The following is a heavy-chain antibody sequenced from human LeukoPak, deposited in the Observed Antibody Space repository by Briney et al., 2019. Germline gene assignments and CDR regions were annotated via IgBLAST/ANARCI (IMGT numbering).Heavy chain of an antibody. CDR3: ARDSSGYYGKAFDY. V-gene: IGHV4-4*02. J-gene: IGHJ4*02. D-gene: IGHD3-22*01. CDR2: IYHSGST. CDR1: GGSISSSNW. Sequence: SGTLSLTCAVSGGSISSSNWWSWVRQPPGKGLEWIGEIYHSGSTNYNPSLKSRVTISVDKSKNQFSLKLSSVTAADTAVYYCARDSSGYYGKAFDYWGQGTLVTVSS.